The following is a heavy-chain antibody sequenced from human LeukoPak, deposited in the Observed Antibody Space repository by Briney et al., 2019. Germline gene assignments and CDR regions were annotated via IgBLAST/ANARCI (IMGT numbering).Heavy chain of an antibody. V-gene: IGHV4-39*01. J-gene: IGHJ5*02. Sequence: SETLSLTCTVSDGSISTSSYLWGWIRLPLGKGLEWIGSIFYGGSTYYNPSLKGRVTISVDTSRNQVSLKLSSVTAADTAVYSCAKNGEVLSWFDPWGQGTLVTVSS. CDR3: AKNGEVLSWFDP. CDR2: IFYGGST. D-gene: IGHD3-10*01. CDR1: DGSISTSSYL.